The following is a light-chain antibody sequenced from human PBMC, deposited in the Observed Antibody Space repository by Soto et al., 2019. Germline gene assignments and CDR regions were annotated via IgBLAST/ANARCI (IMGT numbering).Light chain of an antibody. Sequence: IVFTQSPGTMSLSPGEGATLSCRASQTISYRSLAWYQHTPGRAPRLLTYATSSRAAGIPDRFSGSGSGTDFTLSISRXEPDDFAVYYCQHYDSSLITFGPGTKVDTK. V-gene: IGKV3-20*01. CDR1: QTISYRS. J-gene: IGKJ3*01. CDR2: ATS. CDR3: QHYDSSLIT.